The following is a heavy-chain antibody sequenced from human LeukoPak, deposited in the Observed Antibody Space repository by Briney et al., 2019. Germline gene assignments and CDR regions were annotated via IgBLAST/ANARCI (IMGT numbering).Heavy chain of an antibody. CDR1: GYTFTGYY. CDR2: INGNTGST. CDR3: ARVGPDCGGDCYSN. V-gene: IGHV1-2*02. Sequence: ASVKVSCKTSGYTFTGYYIHWVRQAPGQGLEWMGWINGNTGSTNYAQKFQDRVAISRDTSISTAYMDLNSLRSDDTAVYFCARVGPDCGGDCYSNWGQGTLVTVSS. D-gene: IGHD2-21*02. J-gene: IGHJ4*02.